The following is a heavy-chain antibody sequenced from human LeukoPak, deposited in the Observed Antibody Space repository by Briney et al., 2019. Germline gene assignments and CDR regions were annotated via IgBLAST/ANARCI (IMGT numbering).Heavy chain of an antibody. CDR3: ASSIAAALGNYYYYYGMDV. CDR1: GGSLSGYY. CDR2: IYYSGST. J-gene: IGHJ6*02. D-gene: IGHD6-13*01. V-gene: IGHV4-59*08. Sequence: SETLSLTCAVYGGSLSGYYWSWIRQPPGKGLEWIGYIYYSGSTNYNPSLKSRVTISVDTSKNQFSLKLSSVTAADTAVYYCASSIAAALGNYYYYYGMDVWGQGTTVTVSS.